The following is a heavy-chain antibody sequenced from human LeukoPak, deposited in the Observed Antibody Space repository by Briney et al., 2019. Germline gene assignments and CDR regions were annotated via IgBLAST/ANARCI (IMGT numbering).Heavy chain of an antibody. V-gene: IGHV4-34*01. CDR2: IYYTGNT. CDR1: GGSFSGYY. J-gene: IGHJ4*02. D-gene: IGHD3/OR15-3a*01. Sequence: SETLSLTCAVYGGSFSGYYWSWIRQPPGKGLEWIGSIYYTGNTYYNASLKSRVTISIDTSKNQISLRLTSVTATDTAIYYCARQTGSGLFILPGGQGTLVTVSS. CDR3: ARQTGSGLFILP.